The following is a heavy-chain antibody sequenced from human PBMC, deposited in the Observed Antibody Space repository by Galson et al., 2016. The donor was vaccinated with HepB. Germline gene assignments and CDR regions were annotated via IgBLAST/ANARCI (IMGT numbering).Heavy chain of an antibody. Sequence: SVKVSCKASGGTISSYAISWVRQAPGQGLEWMGGIIPMFDKANYAQQFRGRVTLTADESTSTVYMELSSLRSEDTAVYYCARDFAYSGYDYLLSWWGQGTLVTVSS. D-gene: IGHD5-12*01. J-gene: IGHJ4*02. CDR3: ARDFAYSGYDYLLSW. CDR1: GGTISSYA. CDR2: IIPMFDKA. V-gene: IGHV1-69*13.